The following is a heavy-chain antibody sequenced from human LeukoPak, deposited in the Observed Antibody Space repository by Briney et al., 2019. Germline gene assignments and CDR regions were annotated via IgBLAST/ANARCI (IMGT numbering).Heavy chain of an antibody. CDR3: ARGTYGYYMDV. CDR1: NYSISNSLY. J-gene: IGHJ6*03. D-gene: IGHD4-17*01. Sequence: SEPLSLTCSGSNYSISNSLYWGWPWQPPGKGLERIGSIYRSGSTFYNPSLKSRVTISLDTSKNQFSLKLSSVTAADTAVYFCARGTYGYYMDVWGKGTTVTVSS. CDR2: IYRSGST. V-gene: IGHV4-38-2*02.